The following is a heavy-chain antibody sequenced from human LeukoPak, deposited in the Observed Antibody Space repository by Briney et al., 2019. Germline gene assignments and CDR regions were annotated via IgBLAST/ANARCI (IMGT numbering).Heavy chain of an antibody. CDR3: ARGGYYDKEAFDI. V-gene: IGHV4-59*01. J-gene: IGHJ3*02. Sequence: PSETLSLTCTVSGGSISSYYWSWIRQPPGKGLERINYIYYSGSTNYHPSLKSRVTISVDTSKNQFSLKLSSVTAADTAVYYCARGGYYDKEAFDIWGQGTMVTVSS. D-gene: IGHD3-22*01. CDR1: GGSISSYY. CDR2: IYYSGST.